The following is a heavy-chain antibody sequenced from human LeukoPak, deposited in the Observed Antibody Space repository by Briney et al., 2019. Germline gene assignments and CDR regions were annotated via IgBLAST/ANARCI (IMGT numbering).Heavy chain of an antibody. CDR3: ASTSDLWDYYYGMDV. CDR1: GGTFSSYA. Sequence: SVKVSCKASGGTFSSYAISWVRQAPGQGLEWMGRIIPILGIANYAQKFQGRVTITADKSTSTAYMELSSLRSEDTAVYYCASTSDLWDYYYGMDVWGQGTTVTVS. V-gene: IGHV1-69*04. CDR2: IIPILGIA. D-gene: IGHD2-2*01. J-gene: IGHJ6*02.